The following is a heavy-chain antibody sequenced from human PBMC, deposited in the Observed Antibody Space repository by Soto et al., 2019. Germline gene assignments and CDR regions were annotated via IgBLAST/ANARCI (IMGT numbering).Heavy chain of an antibody. J-gene: IGHJ5*02. V-gene: IGHV3-48*02. CDR3: ARVNKGEGAAATNWGFDP. D-gene: IGHD6-13*01. CDR1: GFSFSNYD. Sequence: GSLRLSCTSSGFSFSNYDMNWVRQSPGKGLEWISYISSGSSTIQYADSVKGRFTISRGNAKNSLFLQMNSLRDEDTAMYYCARVNKGEGAAATNWGFDPWGQGALVTVYS. CDR2: ISSGSSTI.